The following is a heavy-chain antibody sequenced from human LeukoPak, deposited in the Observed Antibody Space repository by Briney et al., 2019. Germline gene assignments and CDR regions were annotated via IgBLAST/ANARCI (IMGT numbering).Heavy chain of an antibody. J-gene: IGHJ4*02. CDR2: ISGSGAST. CDR3: AKGIADIVATISLGGPLGY. Sequence: PGGSLRLSCAASGFTFSTYAMSWVRQAPWKGLEWVSGISGSGASTYYADSVKGRFTISRDNSKNTLYLQMNSLRAEDTAVYYCAKGIADIVATISLGGPLGYWGQGTLVTVSS. V-gene: IGHV3-23*01. CDR1: GFTFSTYA. D-gene: IGHD5-12*01.